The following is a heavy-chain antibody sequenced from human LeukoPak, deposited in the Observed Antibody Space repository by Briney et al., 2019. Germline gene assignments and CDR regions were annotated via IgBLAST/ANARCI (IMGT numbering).Heavy chain of an antibody. D-gene: IGHD3-3*01. J-gene: IGHJ4*02. CDR3: AKAVPKTIFGVAIGYYFDY. V-gene: IGHV3-23*01. Sequence: PGGSLRLSCAASGFTFSSYAMGWVRQAPGKGLEWVSAISGSGGRTNYADSVKGRFTISRDNSKNTLYLQMNSLRAEDTAVYYCAKAVPKTIFGVAIGYYFDYWGQGTLVTVSS. CDR2: ISGSGGRT. CDR1: GFTFSSYA.